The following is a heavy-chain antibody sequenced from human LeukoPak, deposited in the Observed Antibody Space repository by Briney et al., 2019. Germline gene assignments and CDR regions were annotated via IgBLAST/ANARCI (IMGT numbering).Heavy chain of an antibody. CDR1: GGSFSGYY. CDR3: ARLRGRIAVALVPYYFDY. CDR2: INHSGST. D-gene: IGHD6-19*01. Sequence: SETLSLTCAVYGGSFSGYYWSWIRQPPGKGLEWIGEINHSGSTNYNPSLKSRVTISVDTSKNQFSLKLSSVTAADTVVYYCARLRGRIAVALVPYYFDYWGQGTLVTVSS. V-gene: IGHV4-34*01. J-gene: IGHJ4*02.